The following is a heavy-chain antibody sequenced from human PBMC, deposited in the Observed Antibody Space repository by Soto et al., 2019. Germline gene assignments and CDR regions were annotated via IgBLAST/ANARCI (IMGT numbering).Heavy chain of an antibody. CDR3: ARESGGATATLDYSYFYVDV. CDR2: INPNGGVT. D-gene: IGHD1-26*01. Sequence: QVQLVQSGAEVKKPGASVTVSCRSSGDTFNDYYIHWVRQAPGQGLEWMGWINPNGGVTKYAQKFHGWVSMTRNTSIRTVSMQLSRLRSADTAVYYCARESGGATATLDYSYFYVDVWGTGTTVTVSS. CDR1: GDTFNDYY. V-gene: IGHV1-2*04. J-gene: IGHJ6*03.